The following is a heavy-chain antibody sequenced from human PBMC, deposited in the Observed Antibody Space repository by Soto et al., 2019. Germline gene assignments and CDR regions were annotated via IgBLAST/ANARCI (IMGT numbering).Heavy chain of an antibody. J-gene: IGHJ4*02. Sequence: GGSLRLSCAASGFTFSSYAMSWVRQAPGKGLEWVSGISGSGGSTYYADSVKGRFTISRDNSKNTLYLQMNSLRAEDTAVYYCAKGDTAMVYYFDYWGQGPLVTVYS. CDR2: ISGSGGST. D-gene: IGHD5-18*01. CDR1: GFTFSSYA. V-gene: IGHV3-23*01. CDR3: AKGDTAMVYYFDY.